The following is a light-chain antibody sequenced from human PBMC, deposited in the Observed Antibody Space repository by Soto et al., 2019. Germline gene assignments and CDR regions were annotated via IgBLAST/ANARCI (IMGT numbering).Light chain of an antibody. CDR2: DAS. Sequence: DIQMTQSPSTLSASVGDRVAISCRASQTISRWLAWSQQKPGKAPKLLIYDASTLVSGVPSRFSGSGSGTEFTLTISNLQPDDFEAYYCQQYNSFPWTFAQGTKVEIX. V-gene: IGKV1-5*01. J-gene: IGKJ1*01. CDR1: QTISRW. CDR3: QQYNSFPWT.